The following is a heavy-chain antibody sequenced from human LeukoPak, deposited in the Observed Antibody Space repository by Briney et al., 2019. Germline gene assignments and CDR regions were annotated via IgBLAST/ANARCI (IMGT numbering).Heavy chain of an antibody. CDR3: ASLIAAAGTGRAVAGEDY. CDR2: IYYSGST. Sequence: SETLSLTCTVSGGSISSYYWSWIRQPPGKGLEWIGYIYYSGSTNYNPSLKSRVTISVDTSKNQFSLKLSSVTAADTAVYYCASLIAAAGTGRAVAGEDYWGQGTLVTVSS. D-gene: IGHD6-13*01. CDR1: GGSISSYY. V-gene: IGHV4-59*12. J-gene: IGHJ4*02.